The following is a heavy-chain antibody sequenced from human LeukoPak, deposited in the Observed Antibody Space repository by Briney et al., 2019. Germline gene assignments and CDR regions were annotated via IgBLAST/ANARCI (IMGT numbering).Heavy chain of an antibody. Sequence: GGSLRLSCAASGFTFSSYAVHWVRQAPGKGLEWVAVISDDGGNTYYAGSVRGRFTISRDNSKNMLYLQMNSLRAEDTAVYYCAGDYPDYWGQGTLVTVSS. CDR3: AGDYPDY. V-gene: IGHV3-30-3*01. CDR2: ISDDGGNT. J-gene: IGHJ4*02. D-gene: IGHD4-17*01. CDR1: GFTFSSYA.